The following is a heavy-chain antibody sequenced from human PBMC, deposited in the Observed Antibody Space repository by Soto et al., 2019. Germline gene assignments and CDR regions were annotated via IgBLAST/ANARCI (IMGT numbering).Heavy chain of an antibody. J-gene: IGHJ4*02. CDR3: TRLSYCGGNCYSFQDY. CDR1: GFTFSGSA. CDR2: IRSKANSYAT. V-gene: IGHV3-73*02. D-gene: IGHD2-21*02. Sequence: EVQLVESGGGLVQPGGSLKLSCAASGFTFSGSAMHWVRQASGKGLEWVGRIRSKANSYATAYAASVKGRFTISRDDSKNKAYLHMNSLKTEDKAVYYCTRLSYCGGNCYSFQDYWGQGTLVTVSS.